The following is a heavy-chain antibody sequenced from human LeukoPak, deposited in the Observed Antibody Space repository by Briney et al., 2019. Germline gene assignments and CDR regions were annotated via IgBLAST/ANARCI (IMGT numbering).Heavy chain of an antibody. J-gene: IGHJ4*02. CDR3: ARQGYDCSGLSQGFDY. CDR2: IYPGDSDT. D-gene: IGHD3-22*01. Sequence: GESLKISCKGSGYSFTSYWIGWVRQMPGKGLEWMGIIYPGDSDTRYSPSFQGQVTISADKSISTAYLQWSSLKASDTAMYYCARQGYDCSGLSQGFDYWGQGTLVTVSS. V-gene: IGHV5-51*01. CDR1: GYSFTSYW.